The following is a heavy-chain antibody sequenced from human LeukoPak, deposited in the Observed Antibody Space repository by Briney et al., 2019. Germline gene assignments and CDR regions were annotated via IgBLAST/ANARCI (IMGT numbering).Heavy chain of an antibody. CDR3: ARDRRYYDDFYGMDV. J-gene: IGHJ6*02. D-gene: IGHD3-22*01. CDR2: IYYSGST. V-gene: IGHV4-59*01. Sequence: SETLSLTCTVSGGSISSYYWSWIRQPPGKGLEWIGYIYYSGSTNYKPSLKSRVTISVDTSKNQFSLKLSSVTAADTAVYYCARDRRYYDDFYGMDVWGQGTTVTVSS. CDR1: GGSISSYY.